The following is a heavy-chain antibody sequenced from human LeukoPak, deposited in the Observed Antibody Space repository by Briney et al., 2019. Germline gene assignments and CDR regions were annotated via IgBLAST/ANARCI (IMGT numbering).Heavy chain of an antibody. CDR3: ARDNGYSYGPPYWRFDP. Sequence: SVKVSCKASGGTFSSYAISWVRQAPGQGLEWMGGIIPIFGTANYAQKFQGRVTITSDESTSTAYMELSSLRSEDTAVYYCARDNGYSYGPPYWRFDPWGQGTLVTVSS. CDR2: IIPIFGTA. J-gene: IGHJ5*02. CDR1: GGTFSSYA. V-gene: IGHV1-69*13. D-gene: IGHD5-18*01.